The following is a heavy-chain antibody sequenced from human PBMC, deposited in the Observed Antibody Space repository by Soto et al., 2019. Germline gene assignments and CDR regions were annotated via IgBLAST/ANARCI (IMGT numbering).Heavy chain of an antibody. D-gene: IGHD4-17*01. Sequence: ESGGGRVQPGGSLRLSCAASGFTFSIYNMDWVRQSPGKGLEWSSSIDRFSSSISYADSVRGRFTVSRDNARNSLYLQMHSLRVEDPAVYYCATGQDFGDYHDWGEGTLGSVSS. J-gene: IGHJ4*02. CDR2: IDRFSSSI. CDR1: GFTFSIYN. V-gene: IGHV3-21*01. CDR3: ATGQDFGDYHD.